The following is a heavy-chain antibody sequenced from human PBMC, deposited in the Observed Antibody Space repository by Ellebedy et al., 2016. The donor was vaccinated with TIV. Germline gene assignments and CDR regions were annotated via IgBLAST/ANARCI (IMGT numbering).Heavy chain of an antibody. CDR3: ARGVGVVTYNPSYWYFDL. J-gene: IGHJ2*01. D-gene: IGHD4-23*01. CDR2: IIPIFGTA. CDR1: RGTFSSYA. Sequence: SVKVSXKASRGTFSSYAISWVRQAPGQGLEWMGGIIPIFGTANYAQKFQGRVTITADKSTSTAYMELSSLRSEDTAVYYCARGVGVVTYNPSYWYFDLWGRGTLVTVSS. V-gene: IGHV1-69*06.